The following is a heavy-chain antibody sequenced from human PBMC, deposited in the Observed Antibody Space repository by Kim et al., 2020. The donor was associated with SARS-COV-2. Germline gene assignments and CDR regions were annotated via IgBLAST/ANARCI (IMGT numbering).Heavy chain of an antibody. CDR2: T. Sequence: TNSTPSLKSRVTISVDTSKNQFSLKLSSVTAADTAVYYCARGLGDYFDYWGQGTLVTVSS. D-gene: IGHD3-16*01. CDR3: ARGLGDYFDY. J-gene: IGHJ4*02. V-gene: IGHV4-34*01.